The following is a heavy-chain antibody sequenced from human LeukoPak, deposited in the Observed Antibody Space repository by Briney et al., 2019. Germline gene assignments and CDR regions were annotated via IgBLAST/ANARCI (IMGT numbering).Heavy chain of an antibody. CDR2: MSYDGFSK. CDR3: AREGHTSGYCGSFDN. D-gene: IGHD3-22*01. Sequence: GGSLRLSCASSRLTFSNSIFHWVRQAPGKGLEWVAAMSYDGFSKYYADSVRGRFTISRDDSRSTVDLHLSSLGPDDTAVYYCAREGHTSGYCGSFDNWGQGTAVAVSS. V-gene: IGHV3-33*05. CDR1: RLTFSNSI. J-gene: IGHJ4*03.